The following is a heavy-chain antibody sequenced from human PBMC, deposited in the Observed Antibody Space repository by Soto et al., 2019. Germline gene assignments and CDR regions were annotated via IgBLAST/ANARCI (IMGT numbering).Heavy chain of an antibody. CDR3: ARDYYSNYHYYGMDV. J-gene: IGHJ6*02. V-gene: IGHV1-58*01. CDR1: GFTFSSSA. D-gene: IGHD4-4*01. CDR2: IDVGSANA. Sequence: SVKVSCKTSGFTFSSSAVHWVRQARGHRLRWIGWIDVGSANANYAQMLQERVTISRDMSTSTAYMELSSLRTEDTAVYYCARDYYSNYHYYGMDVWGQGTTVTVSS.